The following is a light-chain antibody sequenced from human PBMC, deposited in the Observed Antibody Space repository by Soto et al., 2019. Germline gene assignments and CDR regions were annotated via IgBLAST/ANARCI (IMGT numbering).Light chain of an antibody. Sequence: SYELTQPPSVSVAPGKTASITCGGNNIGSKSVHWYQQKPGQAPRLVISYDNDRPSGIPERFSGSDSGNTATLTISRVEVGDEGDYYCQVLDSSSDHVVFGGGTKLTVL. CDR3: QVLDSSSDHVV. J-gene: IGLJ3*02. V-gene: IGLV3-21*04. CDR1: NIGSKS. CDR2: YDN.